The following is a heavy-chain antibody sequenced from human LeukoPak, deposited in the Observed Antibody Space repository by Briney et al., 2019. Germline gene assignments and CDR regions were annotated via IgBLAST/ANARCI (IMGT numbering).Heavy chain of an antibody. Sequence: PGGSLRLSCVASGFTFTNHGMHWVRQAPGKGLEWVAVISYEGSIKYHGDSVKGRFTISRDNPKNTLYLQMNSLRPEDTAVYYCAKSGSQYHKLSHYYYGMDVWGQGTTVTVSS. J-gene: IGHJ6*02. CDR1: GFTFTNHG. D-gene: IGHD2-2*01. V-gene: IGHV3-30*18. CDR3: AKSGSQYHKLSHYYYGMDV. CDR2: ISYEGSIK.